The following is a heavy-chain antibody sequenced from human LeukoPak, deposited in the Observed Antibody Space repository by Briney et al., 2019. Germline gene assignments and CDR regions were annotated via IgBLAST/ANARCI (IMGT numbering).Heavy chain of an antibody. D-gene: IGHD6-13*01. V-gene: IGHV3-23*01. CDR1: GFTFSSYA. CDR3: ARGIAAAGTYRRRGGNYYFDY. J-gene: IGHJ4*02. CDR2: ISASGDNT. Sequence: GGSLRLSCAASGFTFSSYAMSWVRLAPGKGLEWVSAISASGDNTYYADSVKGRFTISRDNSKKTLYLHLNSLRVEDAAVYYCARGIAAAGTYRRRGGNYYFDYWGQGTLVTVSS.